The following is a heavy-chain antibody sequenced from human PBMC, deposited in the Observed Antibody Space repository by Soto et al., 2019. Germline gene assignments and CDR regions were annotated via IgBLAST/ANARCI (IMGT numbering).Heavy chain of an antibody. Sequence: GASVKVSCKASGYTFTSYAIHWVRQAPGQRLEWMGWINAGNGNTKYSQKFQGRVTITRDTSASTAYMELSSLRSEDTAVYYCARATYSSSWYNYYGMDVWGQGTTVTVSS. CDR2: INAGNGNT. CDR1: GYTFTSYA. CDR3: ARATYSSSWYNYYGMDV. J-gene: IGHJ6*02. D-gene: IGHD6-13*01. V-gene: IGHV1-3*01.